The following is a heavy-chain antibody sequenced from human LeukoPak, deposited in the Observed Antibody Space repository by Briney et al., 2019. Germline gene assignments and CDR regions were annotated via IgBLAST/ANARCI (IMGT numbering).Heavy chain of an antibody. CDR2: ISSSSSYI. CDR3: ARDVVSIAAAGLPSVASPYYGMDV. CDR1: GFTVSNNY. V-gene: IGHV3-21*01. D-gene: IGHD6-13*01. Sequence: GGSLRLSCGASGFTVSNNYMSWVRQAPGKGLEWVSSISSSSSYIYYADSVKGRFTISRDDAKNSLYLQMNSLRAEDTAVYYCARDVVSIAAAGLPSVASPYYGMDVWGQGTTVTVSS. J-gene: IGHJ6*02.